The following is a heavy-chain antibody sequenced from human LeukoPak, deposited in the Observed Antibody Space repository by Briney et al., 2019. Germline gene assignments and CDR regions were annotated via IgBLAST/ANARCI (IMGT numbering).Heavy chain of an antibody. J-gene: IGHJ4*02. CDR3: ARGLRNYDGSGYHFDH. CDR2: ISSNGGAT. D-gene: IGHD3-22*01. V-gene: IGHV3-64*01. CDR1: GFTFYNYA. Sequence: GGSLRLSCVASGFTFYNYAIHWVRQAPGKGLEYVSGISSNGGATYYANSVKGRFTISRDNSKSTLYLQMSSLRAEDMAVYYCARGLRNYDGSGYHFDHWSQGTLVTVSS.